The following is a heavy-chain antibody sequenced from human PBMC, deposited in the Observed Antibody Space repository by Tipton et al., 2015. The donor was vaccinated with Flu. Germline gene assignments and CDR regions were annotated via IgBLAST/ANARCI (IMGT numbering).Heavy chain of an antibody. D-gene: IGHD3-22*01. V-gene: IGHV3-49*04. CDR1: GLTFGDYA. Sequence: SLRLSCRGSGLTFGDYAMNWVRQAPGKGLEWVGFIRSKAYGATPEYAASVRGRFSISRDDSRSIAYLQMNSLKTDDTAVYYCTREFALGYFDGYFHYWGQGTPVTVSS. CDR3: TREFALGYFDGYFHY. CDR2: IRSKAYGATP. J-gene: IGHJ4*02.